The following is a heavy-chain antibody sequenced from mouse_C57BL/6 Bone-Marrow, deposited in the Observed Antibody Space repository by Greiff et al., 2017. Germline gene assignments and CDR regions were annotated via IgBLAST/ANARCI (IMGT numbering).Heavy chain of an antibody. Sequence: EVKLQESGGGLVKPGGSLKLSCAASGFTFSSYAMSWVRQTPEKRLEWVATISDGGSYTYYPDNVKGRFTISRDNAKNNLYLQMSHLKSEDTAMYYCAREGIYYYGSSYVFAYWGQGTLVTVSA. CDR2: ISDGGSYT. CDR3: AREGIYYYGSSYVFAY. V-gene: IGHV5-4*01. J-gene: IGHJ3*01. CDR1: GFTFSSYA. D-gene: IGHD1-1*01.